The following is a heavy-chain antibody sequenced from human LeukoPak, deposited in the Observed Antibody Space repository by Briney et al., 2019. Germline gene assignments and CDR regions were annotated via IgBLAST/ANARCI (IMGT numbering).Heavy chain of an antibody. Sequence: GGSLRLSCSASGFSVSSYAMQWVRQAPGEGLEYVSCIRGNGGSTYYADSVKGRFIMSRDNSKNTLYLQMSSLRAEDTAVYYCVKDLGAVAGARDYWGQGTLVTVSS. CDR1: GFSVSSYA. V-gene: IGHV3-64D*06. CDR2: IRGNGGST. J-gene: IGHJ4*02. CDR3: VKDLGAVAGARDY. D-gene: IGHD6-13*01.